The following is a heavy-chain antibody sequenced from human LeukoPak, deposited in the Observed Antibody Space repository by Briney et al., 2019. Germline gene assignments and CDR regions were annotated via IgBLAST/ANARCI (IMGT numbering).Heavy chain of an antibody. V-gene: IGHV1-18*01. Sequence: GASVKVSCKASGYTFSNHGFSWVRQAPRQGLEWMGWITTYNGNTNYAQKLQGRVTMTTDTSTSTAYMELRSLRSDDTAVYYCARRMNSGSYYPSYYFDYWGQGTLVTVSS. J-gene: IGHJ4*02. D-gene: IGHD3-10*01. CDR3: ARRMNSGSYYPSYYFDY. CDR1: GYTFSNHG. CDR2: ITTYNGNT.